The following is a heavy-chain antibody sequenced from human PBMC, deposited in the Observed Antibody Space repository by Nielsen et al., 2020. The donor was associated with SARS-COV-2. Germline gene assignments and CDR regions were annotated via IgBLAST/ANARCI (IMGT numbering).Heavy chain of an antibody. J-gene: IGHJ4*02. V-gene: IGHV3-9*01. CDR3: AKSSGSGSYYAVDY. D-gene: IGHD3-10*01. CDR1: GFTFDDYA. Sequence: LSLTCAASGFTFDDYAMHWVRQAPGKGLEWVSGISWNSGSIGYADSVKGRFTISRDNAKNSLYLQMNSLRAEDTALYYCAKSSGSGSYYAVDYWGQGTLVTVSS. CDR2: ISWNSGSI.